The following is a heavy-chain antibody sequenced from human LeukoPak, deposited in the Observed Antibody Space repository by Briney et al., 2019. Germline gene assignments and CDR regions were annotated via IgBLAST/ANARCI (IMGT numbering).Heavy chain of an antibody. J-gene: IGHJ3*02. D-gene: IGHD2-2*01. V-gene: IGHV1-8*03. CDR2: MNPNSGNT. CDR3: AREDCSSTSCYGDAFDI. CDR1: GYTFTTYD. Sequence: ASVKVSCKASGYTFTTYDINWVRQATGQGLEWMGWMNPNSGNTGYAQKFQGRVTITRNTSISTAYMELSSLRSEDTAVYYCAREDCSSTSCYGDAFDIWGQGTMVTVSS.